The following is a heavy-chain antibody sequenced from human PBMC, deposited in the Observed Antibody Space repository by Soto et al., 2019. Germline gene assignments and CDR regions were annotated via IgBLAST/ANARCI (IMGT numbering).Heavy chain of an antibody. V-gene: IGHV3-33*01. D-gene: IGHD3-3*01. Sequence: GGSLRLSCAASGFTFRSYGMHWVRQAPGKGLDWVAVIWYDGSKKYYTDSVWGRFTISRDNSKNTLYLQMDSLRAEDTAVYYCVRWSGSPIGALDIWGQGTMVTVSS. CDR3: VRWSGSPIGALDI. J-gene: IGHJ3*02. CDR1: GFTFRSYG. CDR2: IWYDGSKK.